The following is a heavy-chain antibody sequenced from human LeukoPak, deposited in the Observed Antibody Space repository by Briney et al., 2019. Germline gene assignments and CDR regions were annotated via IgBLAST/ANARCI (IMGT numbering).Heavy chain of an antibody. CDR1: GFTFSSYE. CDR2: ISSSGSTI. V-gene: IGHV3-48*03. D-gene: IGHD1-26*01. CDR3: AREGPTAKYTYYYYYGMDV. Sequence: PGGSLRLFCAAYGFTFSSYEMNWVRQAPGKGLEWVSYISSSGSTIYYADSVKGRFTISRDNAKNSLYLQMNSLRAEDTAVYYCAREGPTAKYTYYYYYGMDVWGQGTTVTVSS. J-gene: IGHJ6*02.